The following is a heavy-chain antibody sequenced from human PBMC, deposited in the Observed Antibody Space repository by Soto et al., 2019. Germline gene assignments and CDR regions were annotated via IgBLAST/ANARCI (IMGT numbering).Heavy chain of an antibody. CDR2: IIPIFGTA. CDR1: AGTFSSYA. D-gene: IGHD3-3*01. V-gene: IGHV1-69*13. J-gene: IGHJ3*02. Sequence: SVRVSCKASAGTFSSYAISRVRLAPGQGLEWMGGIIPIFGTANYAQKFQGRVTITADESTSTAYMELSSLRSEDTAVYYCARDCPSGLLALGDIWGQGTMVSVS. CDR3: ARDCPSGLLALGDI.